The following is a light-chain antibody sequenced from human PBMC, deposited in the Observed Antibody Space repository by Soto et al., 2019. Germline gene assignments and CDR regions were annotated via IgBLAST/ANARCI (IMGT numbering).Light chain of an antibody. J-gene: IGKJ2*01. CDR2: GAS. CDR1: QSVSSTY. Sequence: EIVLTQSPGTLSLSPVERATLSCRASQSVSSTYLAWYQQNPGQAPRLLIYGASSRATGLPDRFSGSGSGTAFTLTISRLEPEDFAVYFCQQYGSSSYTFGQGTKLEIK. V-gene: IGKV3-20*01. CDR3: QQYGSSSYT.